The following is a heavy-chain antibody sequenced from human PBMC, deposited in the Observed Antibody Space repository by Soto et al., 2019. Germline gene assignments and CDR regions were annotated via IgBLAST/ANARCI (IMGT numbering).Heavy chain of an antibody. D-gene: IGHD4-17*01. CDR3: ASGTPNDYGDYANWFDP. CDR2: INPSGGST. J-gene: IGHJ5*02. CDR1: GYTFTSYY. Sequence: QVQLVQSGAEVKKPGASVKVSCKASGYTFTSYYMHWVRQAPGQGLEWMGIINPSGGSTSYAQKFQGRVTMPRETSTSTVYMELSSLRSEDTAVYYCASGTPNDYGDYANWFDPWGQGTLVTVSS. V-gene: IGHV1-46*03.